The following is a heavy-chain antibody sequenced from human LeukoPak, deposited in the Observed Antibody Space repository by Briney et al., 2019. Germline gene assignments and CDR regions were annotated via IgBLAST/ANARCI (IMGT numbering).Heavy chain of an antibody. Sequence: SETLSLTCAVYGGSFSGYYWSWIRQPPGKGLEWIGETNHSGSTNYNPSLKSRVTISVDTSKNQFSLKLSSVTAADTAVYYCARERRITMVRGVTTSNWFDPWGQGTLVTVSS. J-gene: IGHJ5*02. V-gene: IGHV4-34*01. CDR3: ARERRITMVRGVTTSNWFDP. CDR1: GGSFSGYY. D-gene: IGHD3-10*01. CDR2: TNHSGST.